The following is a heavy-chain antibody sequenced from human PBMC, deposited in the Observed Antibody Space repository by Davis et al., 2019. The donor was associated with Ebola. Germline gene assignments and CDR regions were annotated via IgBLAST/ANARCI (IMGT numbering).Heavy chain of an antibody. CDR2: IYYSGST. Sequence: SETLSLTCTVSGGSISSSSYYWGWIRQPPGKGLEWLGSIYYSGSTYYNPSLKSRVTISVDTSKNQFSLKLSSVTAADTAVYYCARTPGTYYYDSSGYYISPNWFDPWGQGTLVTVSS. J-gene: IGHJ5*02. CDR3: ARTPGTYYYDSSGYYISPNWFDP. D-gene: IGHD3-22*01. V-gene: IGHV4-39*01. CDR1: GGSISSSSYY.